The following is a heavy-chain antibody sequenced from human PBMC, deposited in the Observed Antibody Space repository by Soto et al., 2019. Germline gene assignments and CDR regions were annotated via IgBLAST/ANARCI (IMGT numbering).Heavy chain of an antibody. CDR2: ISSSSGYI. J-gene: IGHJ4*02. D-gene: IGHD5-18*01. CDR1: GFTFSSYS. Sequence: EVQLVESGGGLVKPGGSLRLSCAASGFTFSSYSMNWVRQAPGKGLEWVSSISSSSGYIYYADSVKGRFTISRDNAKNPVHLQMNSLRAEDTAVYCFARGGYSYGRVDYWGQGTLVTVSS. V-gene: IGHV3-21*01. CDR3: ARGGYSYGRVDY.